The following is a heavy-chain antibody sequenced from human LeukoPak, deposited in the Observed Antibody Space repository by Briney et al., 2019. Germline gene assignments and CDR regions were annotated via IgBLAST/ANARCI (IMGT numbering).Heavy chain of an antibody. D-gene: IGHD5-12*01. CDR3: ASDIVATSGDF. CDR2: ITSSGDDI. Sequence: GGSLRLSCAASGFTFSDYYMSWLRQAPGKGLEWVAYITSSGDDIYYADSVKGRFTISRDNAKNALFLRMSSLRVEDTATYYCASDIVATSGDFWGQGTLVSVSS. CDR1: GFTFSDYY. J-gene: IGHJ4*02. V-gene: IGHV3-11*01.